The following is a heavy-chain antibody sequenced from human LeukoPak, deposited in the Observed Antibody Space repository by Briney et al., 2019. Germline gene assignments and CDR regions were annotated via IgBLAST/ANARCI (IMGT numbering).Heavy chain of an antibody. Sequence: TSETLSLTCTVSGGSIINYYWSWIRQPPGKGLEWIGYIYSSGSTNYNPSLKSRVTISVDPSKNQFSLKLSSVTAADTAMYYCARVVVVTAIRMNAFDIWGQGTMVTVSS. CDR3: ARVVVVTAIRMNAFDI. D-gene: IGHD2-21*02. CDR1: GGSIINYY. V-gene: IGHV4-59*13. J-gene: IGHJ3*02. CDR2: IYSSGST.